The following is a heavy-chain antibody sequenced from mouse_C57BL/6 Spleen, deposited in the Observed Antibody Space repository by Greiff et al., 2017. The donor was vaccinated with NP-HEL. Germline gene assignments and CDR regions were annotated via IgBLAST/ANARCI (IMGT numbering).Heavy chain of an antibody. V-gene: IGHV1-61*01. J-gene: IGHJ3*01. CDR1: GYTFTSYW. CDR3: ARGYDGYPWFAY. CDR2: IYPSDSET. D-gene: IGHD2-3*01. Sequence: QVQLQQPGAELVRPGSSVKLSCKASGYTFTSYWMDWVKQRPGQGLEWIGNIYPSDSETHYNQKFKDKATLTVDKSSSTAYMQLSSLTSEDSAVYYGARGYDGYPWFAYWGQGTLVTVSA.